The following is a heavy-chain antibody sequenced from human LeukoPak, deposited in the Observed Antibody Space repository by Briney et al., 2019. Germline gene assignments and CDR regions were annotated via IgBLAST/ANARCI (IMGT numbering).Heavy chain of an antibody. CDR2: ISNSGGDT. D-gene: IGHD2-15*01. J-gene: IGHJ1*01. CDR3: AQQLGYCSGGTCYFTY. V-gene: IGHV3-23*01. Sequence: GGSLRLSCAASGFTFSSYWMHWVRQAPGKGLEWVAAISNSGGDTFYSDSGKGRFTIARDNSKNTLYLQMNSLRVDDTAVYYCAQQLGYCSGGTCYFTYWGQGTLVTVSS. CDR1: GFTFSSYW.